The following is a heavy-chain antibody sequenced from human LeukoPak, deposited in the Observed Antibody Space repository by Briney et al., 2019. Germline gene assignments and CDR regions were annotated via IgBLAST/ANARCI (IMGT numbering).Heavy chain of an antibody. Sequence: PGGSLRLSCAASGFTFSSYEMNWVRQAPGKGLEWVSYISSSGSTIYYADSVKGRFTISRDNSKNTLYLQMNSLRAEDTAVYYCAKLAVVTAFGFLGKTDGWDFQHWGQGTLVTVSS. CDR2: ISSSGSTI. D-gene: IGHD2-21*02. J-gene: IGHJ1*01. CDR1: GFTFSSYE. CDR3: AKLAVVTAFGFLGKTDGWDFQH. V-gene: IGHV3-48*03.